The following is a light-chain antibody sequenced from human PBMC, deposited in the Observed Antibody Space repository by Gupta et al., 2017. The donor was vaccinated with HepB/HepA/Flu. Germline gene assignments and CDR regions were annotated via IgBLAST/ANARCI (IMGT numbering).Light chain of an antibody. CDR2: QAS. V-gene: IGKV1-5*03. J-gene: IGKJ1*01. CDR1: QSINHW. CDR3: QQYHKSSWT. Sequence: DIQMTQSPSSLSASVGDRVTITCRASQSINHWLAWYQQRPGKAPNLLIYQASTLETGVPSRFSGSGSGTEFTLTIRSLQPDDFATYYCQQYHKSSWTFGQGTKVEIK.